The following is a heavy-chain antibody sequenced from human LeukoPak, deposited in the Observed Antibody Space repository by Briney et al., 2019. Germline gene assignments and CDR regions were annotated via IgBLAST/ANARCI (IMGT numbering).Heavy chain of an antibody. V-gene: IGHV4-34*01. J-gene: IGHJ4*02. Sequence: SETLSLTCAVYGGSFSGYYWSWIRQPPGKGLEWIGETNHSGSTNYNPSLKSRVTMSVDTSKNQFSLKLSSVTAADTAVYYCARDLGYDSSFDYWGQGTLVTVSS. D-gene: IGHD3-22*01. CDR2: TNHSGST. CDR1: GGSFSGYY. CDR3: ARDLGYDSSFDY.